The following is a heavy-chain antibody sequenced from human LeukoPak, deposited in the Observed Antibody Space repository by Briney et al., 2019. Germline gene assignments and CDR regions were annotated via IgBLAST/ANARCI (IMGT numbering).Heavy chain of an antibody. Sequence: SETLPLTCAVYGGSFSGYYWSWIRQPPGKGLEWIGEINHSGSTNYNPSLKSRVTISVDTSKNQFSLKLSSVTAADTAVYYCASGVWNYDYWGQGTLVTVSS. V-gene: IGHV4-34*01. CDR1: GGSFSGYY. CDR3: ASGVWNYDY. CDR2: INHSGST. D-gene: IGHD1-7*01. J-gene: IGHJ4*02.